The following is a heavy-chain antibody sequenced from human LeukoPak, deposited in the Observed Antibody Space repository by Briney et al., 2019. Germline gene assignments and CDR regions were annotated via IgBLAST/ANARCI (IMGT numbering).Heavy chain of an antibody. CDR2: IYTSGST. CDR3: ARDGIVVVPAAMGYYYYYYMDV. D-gene: IGHD2-2*01. Sequence: SETLSLTCTVSGGSISSYYWSWIRQPAGKGLEWIGRIYTSGSTNYNPSLKSRVTMSVDTSKNRFSLKLSSVTAADTAVYYCARDGIVVVPAAMGYYYYYYMDVWGKGTTVTVSS. CDR1: GGSISSYY. J-gene: IGHJ6*03. V-gene: IGHV4-4*07.